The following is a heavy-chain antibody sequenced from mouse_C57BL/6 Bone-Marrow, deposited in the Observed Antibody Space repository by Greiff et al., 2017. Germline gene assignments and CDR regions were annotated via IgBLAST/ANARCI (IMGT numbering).Heavy chain of an antibody. CDR3: ARELRRVAY. CDR2: IYPNSGST. J-gene: IGHJ3*01. Sequence: QVQLQQPGAELVKPGASVKLSCKASGYTFTSYWMNWVKQRPGQGLEWIGMIYPNSGSTTYNEKFKSKATLTVDKSSSTAYMQLSSLTSEDSTVYYCARELRRVAYWGQGTLVTVSA. D-gene: IGHD2-4*01. V-gene: IGHV1-64*01. CDR1: GYTFTSYW.